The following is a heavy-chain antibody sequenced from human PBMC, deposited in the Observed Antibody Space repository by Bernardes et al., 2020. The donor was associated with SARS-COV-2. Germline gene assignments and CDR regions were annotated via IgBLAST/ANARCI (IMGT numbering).Heavy chain of an antibody. J-gene: IGHJ6*02. CDR3: ARDPISYDFWSGYYTSYYGMDV. CDR1: GFTVSSNY. Sequence: GSLRLSCAASGFTVSSNYMSWVRQAPGKGLEWVSVIYSGGSTYYADSVKGRFTISRDNSKNTLYLQMNSLRAEDTAVYYCARDPISYDFWSGYYTSYYGMDVWGQGTTVTVSS. CDR2: IYSGGST. V-gene: IGHV3-66*01. D-gene: IGHD3-3*01.